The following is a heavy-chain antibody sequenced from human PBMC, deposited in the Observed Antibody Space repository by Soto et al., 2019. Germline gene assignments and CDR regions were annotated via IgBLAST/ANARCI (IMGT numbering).Heavy chain of an antibody. J-gene: IGHJ4*02. V-gene: IGHV3-30-3*01. CDR2: ISYDGSNK. CDR1: GFTFSSYA. Sequence: QVQLVESGGGVVQPGRSLRLSCAASGFTFSSYAMHWVRQAPGKGLEWVAVISYDGSNKYYADSVKGRFTISRDNSKNTLYLQMNSLRAEDTAVYYCARDLTLIGIAAAFDYWGQGTLVTVSS. CDR3: ARDLTLIGIAAAFDY. D-gene: IGHD6-13*01.